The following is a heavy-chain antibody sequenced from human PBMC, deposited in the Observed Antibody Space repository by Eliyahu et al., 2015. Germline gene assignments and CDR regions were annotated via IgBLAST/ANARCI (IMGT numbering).Heavy chain of an antibody. Sequence: QVQLVESGGGVVQPGRSLXLSCAASGFXFXXYGMHWVRQAPGKGLEWVAVISYDGSNKYYADSVKGRFTISRDNSKNTLYLQMNSLRAEDTAVYYCAKDRGGCTRWCSLDYWGQGTLVTVSS. J-gene: IGHJ4*02. CDR1: GFXFXXYG. V-gene: IGHV3-30*18. D-gene: IGHD2-8*01. CDR3: AKDRGGCTRWCSLDY. CDR2: ISYDGSNK.